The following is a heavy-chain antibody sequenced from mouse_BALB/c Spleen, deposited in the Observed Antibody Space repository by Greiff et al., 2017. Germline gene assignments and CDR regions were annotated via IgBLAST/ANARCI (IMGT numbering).Heavy chain of an antibody. CDR2: ISYSGST. Sequence: EVQLVESGPGLVKPSQSLSLTCTVTGYSITSDYAWNWIRQFPGNKLEWMGYISYSGSTSYNPSLKSRISITRDTSKNQFFLQLNSVTTEDTATYYCARSYDDGFDYWGQGTTLTVSS. CDR1: GYSITSDYA. V-gene: IGHV3-2*02. J-gene: IGHJ2*01. D-gene: IGHD2-14*01. CDR3: ARSYDDGFDY.